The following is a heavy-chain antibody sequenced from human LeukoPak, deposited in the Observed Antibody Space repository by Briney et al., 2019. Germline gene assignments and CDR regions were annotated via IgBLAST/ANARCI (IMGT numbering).Heavy chain of an antibody. CDR1: GGSISSSSYY. V-gene: IGHV4-39*01. J-gene: IGHJ4*02. CDR2: IYYSGST. Sequence: PSETLSLTCTVSGGSISSSSYYWGWIRQPPGKGLEWIGSIYYSGSTYYNPSLKSRVTISVDTSKNQFSLKLSSVTAADTAVYCCVLGELRGPFDYWGQGTLVTASS. D-gene: IGHD3-16*01. CDR3: VLGELRGPFDY.